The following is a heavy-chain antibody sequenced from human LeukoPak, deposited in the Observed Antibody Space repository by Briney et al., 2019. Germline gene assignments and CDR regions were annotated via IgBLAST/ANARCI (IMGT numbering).Heavy chain of an antibody. CDR3: ARRGFWSDYSADDAFDI. Sequence: ASVKVSCKASGGTFSSYAISWVRQAPGQGLECMGWISPYNGNTNYAQKLQGRVTMTTDTSTSTAYMELRSLRSDDTAVYYCARRGFWSDYSADDAFDIWGQGTMVTVSS. CDR2: ISPYNGNT. D-gene: IGHD3-3*01. V-gene: IGHV1-18*01. CDR1: GGTFSSYA. J-gene: IGHJ3*02.